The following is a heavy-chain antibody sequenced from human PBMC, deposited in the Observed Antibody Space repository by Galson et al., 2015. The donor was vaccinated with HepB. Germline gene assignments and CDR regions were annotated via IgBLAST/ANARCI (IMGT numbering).Heavy chain of an antibody. Sequence: SLRLSCAASGLRFSRYGMDWVRQAPGQGLEWVAVISYDGSHQYYGDSVKGRFTISRDNSKSTLFLQMNSLRAEDTAVYYCAKGDKLGWSTHDAFHIWGQGTVVTVSS. CDR1: GLRFSRYG. CDR3: AKGDKLGWSTHDAFHI. J-gene: IGHJ3*02. D-gene: IGHD6-19*01. CDR2: ISYDGSHQ. V-gene: IGHV3-30*18.